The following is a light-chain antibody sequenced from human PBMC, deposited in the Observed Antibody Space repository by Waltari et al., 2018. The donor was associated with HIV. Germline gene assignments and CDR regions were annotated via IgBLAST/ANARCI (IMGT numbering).Light chain of an antibody. CDR1: SADIAGYHH. Sequence: QSGLAQPASVSGSLGQPFAIFCPGSSADIAGYHHFSWYQQYTGKPPRLLIYDVNQRPSGISDRFSGSMSGNTASLTISGLLTDDESEYFCSSYSTTTGHVVFGGGTKVTVL. CDR3: SSYSTTTGHVV. V-gene: IGLV2-14*03. CDR2: DVN. J-gene: IGLJ3*02.